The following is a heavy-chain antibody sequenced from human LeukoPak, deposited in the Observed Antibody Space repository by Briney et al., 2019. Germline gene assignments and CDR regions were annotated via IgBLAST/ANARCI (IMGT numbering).Heavy chain of an antibody. CDR1: GFTFSSYS. J-gene: IGHJ4*02. V-gene: IGHV3-21*01. CDR2: ISSSSSYI. CDR3: ARRPGGRYYFDY. Sequence: GGSLRLSCAASGFTFSSYSMNWVRQAPGKGLEWVSSISSSSSYIYYADSVKGRFTISRDNAKNSLYLQMNSLRAEDTAVYYCARRPGGRYYFDYWGQGTLVTFSS. D-gene: IGHD4-17*01.